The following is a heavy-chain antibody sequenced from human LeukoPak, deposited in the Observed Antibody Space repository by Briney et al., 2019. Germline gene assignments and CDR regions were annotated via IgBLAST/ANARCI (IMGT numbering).Heavy chain of an antibody. CDR3: ARGRSCSGGSCYYDY. D-gene: IGHD2-15*01. CDR2: MNPNSGNT. V-gene: IGHV1-8*01. CDR1: GYTFTSYD. J-gene: IGHJ4*02. Sequence: ASVKVSCKASGYTFTSYDINWVRHATGQGLEWMGWMNPNSGNTGYAQKFQGRVTMTRNTSISTAYMELSSLRSEDTAVYYCARGRSCSGGSCYYDYWGQGTLVTVSS.